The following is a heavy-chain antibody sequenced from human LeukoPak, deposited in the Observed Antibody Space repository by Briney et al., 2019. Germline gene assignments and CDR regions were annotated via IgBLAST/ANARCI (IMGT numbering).Heavy chain of an antibody. J-gene: IGHJ4*02. D-gene: IGHD5-12*01. CDR3: ARDPEWLRLFDY. Sequence: GRSLRLSCAASGFIFTNYALHWVRQAPGKGLEWVAVISYDGSNKHYAESVQGRFSISRDNSKSILYLQMNSLRPEDTAVYYCARDPEWLRLFDYWGQGTLVTVSS. CDR1: GFIFTNYA. CDR2: ISYDGSNK. V-gene: IGHV3-30-3*01.